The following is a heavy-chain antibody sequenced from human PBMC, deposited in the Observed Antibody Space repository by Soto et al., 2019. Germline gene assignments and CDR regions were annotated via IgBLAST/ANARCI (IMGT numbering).Heavy chain of an antibody. V-gene: IGHV3-23*01. Sequence: EVQLLESGGGLVQPGGSLRVSCATSGFTFKNFVMSWVRQAPGKGLEWVAAIRASGEQTFYADSVKGRFTISRDNSKNMLFLLMNSLRDDDTALYVCAQDRGWGVVSPSHDSWGQGTLVTVSS. J-gene: IGHJ4*02. D-gene: IGHD2-21*01. CDR2: IRASGEQT. CDR3: AQDRGWGVVSPSHDS. CDR1: GFTFKNFV.